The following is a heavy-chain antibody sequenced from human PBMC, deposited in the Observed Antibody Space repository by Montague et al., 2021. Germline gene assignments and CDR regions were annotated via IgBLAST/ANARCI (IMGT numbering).Heavy chain of an antibody. CDR2: IYYSGNS. V-gene: IGHV4-39*07. CDR1: GASIISNIYY. D-gene: IGHD6-13*01. CDR3: ARVFSSWYVGWFDP. Sequence: SETLSLTCTVSGASIISNIYYWGWTRQSPGKGLEWIGSIYYSGNSFYQPSLKSRITMAVGTSKNQFSLKLSSVTAADTAIYYCARVFSSWYVGWFDPWGQGTLVTVSS. J-gene: IGHJ5*02.